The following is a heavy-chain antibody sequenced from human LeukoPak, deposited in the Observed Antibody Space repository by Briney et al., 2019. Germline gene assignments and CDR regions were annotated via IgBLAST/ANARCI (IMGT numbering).Heavy chain of an antibody. J-gene: IGHJ6*02. CDR2: IIPILGIA. CDR3: ARDTTVTTYHYYHGMDV. Sequence: ASVKVSCKASGGTFSSYAISWVRQAPGQGLEWMGRIIPILGIANYAQKFQGRVTITADKSTSTAYMELSSLRSEDTAVYYCARDTTVTTYHYYHGMDVWGRGTTVTVSS. V-gene: IGHV1-69*04. D-gene: IGHD4-11*01. CDR1: GGTFSSYA.